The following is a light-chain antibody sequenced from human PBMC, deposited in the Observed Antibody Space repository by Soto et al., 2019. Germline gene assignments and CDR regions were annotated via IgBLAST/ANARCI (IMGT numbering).Light chain of an antibody. V-gene: IGKV3-11*01. J-gene: IGKJ4*01. CDR3: QQRTHRRLT. Sequence: EIVLTQSPVTLSLSPGERATLSCRASQSVTTFLAWYQQKPGQAPRLLIYDASKKATGIPVRFSGSGSGTDSTLPITILVPEHFPEYFCQQRTHRRLTFGGGTRLEIK. CDR1: QSVTTF. CDR2: DAS.